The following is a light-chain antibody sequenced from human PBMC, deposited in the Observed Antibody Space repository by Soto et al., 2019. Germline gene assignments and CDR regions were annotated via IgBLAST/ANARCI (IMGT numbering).Light chain of an antibody. CDR2: EVN. J-gene: IGLJ3*02. CDR1: SSDVGNYNL. V-gene: IGLV2-23*02. Sequence: QSALTQPASVSGSPGQSITISCTGTSSDVGNYNLVSWFQHHPGKAHKLIIYEVNKRPSGVSNRFSGSKSGNTASLTISGLQAEDEADYYCSSYATTSTVFGGGTKVTVL. CDR3: SSYATTSTV.